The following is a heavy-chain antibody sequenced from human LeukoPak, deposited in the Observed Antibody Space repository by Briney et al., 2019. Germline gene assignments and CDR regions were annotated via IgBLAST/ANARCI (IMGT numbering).Heavy chain of an antibody. V-gene: IGHV3-23*01. Sequence: GGSLRLSCAASGFTCTNAWMDWVRQAPGKGLEWVSLIGGSGDSTYYADSVEGRFTISRDNSKNTLYLRMNSLRADDTAVYYCAKEGPGGGGYFDDWGQGTLVTVSS. CDR1: GFTCTNAW. CDR2: IGGSGDST. J-gene: IGHJ4*02. CDR3: AKEGPGGGGYFDD. D-gene: IGHD3-16*01.